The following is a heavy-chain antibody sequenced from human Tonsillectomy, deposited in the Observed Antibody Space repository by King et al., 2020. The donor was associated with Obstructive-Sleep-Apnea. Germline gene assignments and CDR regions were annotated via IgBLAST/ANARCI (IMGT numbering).Heavy chain of an antibody. D-gene: IGHD6-6*01. Sequence: QLQESGPGLVKPSETLSLTCTVSGYSISSGYYWGWIRQPPGKGLEWIGSIYHSGSTYYNPSLKSRVTISVDTSKNQFSLKLSSVPAADTAVYYCARDRRHYDAFDIWGQGTMVTVSS. V-gene: IGHV4-38-2*02. CDR1: GYSISSGYY. CDR3: ARDRRHYDAFDI. CDR2: IYHSGST. J-gene: IGHJ3*02.